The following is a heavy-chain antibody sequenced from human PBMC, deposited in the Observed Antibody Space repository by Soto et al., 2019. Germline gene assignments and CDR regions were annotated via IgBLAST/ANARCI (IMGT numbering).Heavy chain of an antibody. V-gene: IGHV3-33*01. J-gene: IGHJ6*02. CDR2: IWYDGSNK. Sequence: QVQLVESGGGVVQPGRSLRLSCAASGFTFSSYGMHWVRQAPGKGLEWVAVIWYDGSNKYYADSVKGRFTISRDNSKNTLYLQMNSLRAEDTAVYYCARDTAAAPYYYGMDVWGQGPTVTVSS. CDR1: GFTFSSYG. CDR3: ARDTAAAPYYYGMDV. D-gene: IGHD6-13*01.